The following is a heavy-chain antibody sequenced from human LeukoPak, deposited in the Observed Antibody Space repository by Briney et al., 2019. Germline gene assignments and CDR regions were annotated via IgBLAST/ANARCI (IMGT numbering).Heavy chain of an antibody. CDR3: ARDQAALAARPFDY. D-gene: IGHD6-6*01. V-gene: IGHV1-2*02. CDR2: INPNSGGT. CDR1: GYTFTGYY. Sequence: ASVKVFCKPSGYTFTGYYMHWVRQAPGQGLEWMGWINPNSGGTNYAQKFQGRVTMTRDTSISTAYMELSRLASDDTAVYYCARDQAALAARPFDYWGQGTLVTVSS. J-gene: IGHJ4*02.